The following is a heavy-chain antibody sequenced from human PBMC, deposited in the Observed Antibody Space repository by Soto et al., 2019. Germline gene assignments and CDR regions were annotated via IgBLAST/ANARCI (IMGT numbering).Heavy chain of an antibody. D-gene: IGHD3-3*01. CDR3: AHRVLRTVFGLVTTTAIYFDF. V-gene: IGHV2-5*02. CDR2: TYWDDAT. Sequence: QITLNESGPTQVKPRQTLTLTCTFSGFSLTTSGVGVVWIRQSPGKAPEWLAITYWDDATRNSPAMKSRLTITKDTSKNQAVLTMADLDPADTATYYCAHRVLRTVFGLVTTTAIYFDFWGQGTPVDVS. J-gene: IGHJ4*02. CDR1: GFSLTTSGVG.